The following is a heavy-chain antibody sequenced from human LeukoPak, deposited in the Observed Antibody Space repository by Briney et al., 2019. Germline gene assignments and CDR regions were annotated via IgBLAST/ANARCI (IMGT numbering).Heavy chain of an antibody. J-gene: IGHJ5*02. V-gene: IGHV1-18*01. D-gene: IGHD2-2*01. CDR1: GYTLTELS. CDR3: ARDGLGYCSSTSCSPRSGDWFDP. Sequence: ASVKVSCKVSGYTLTELSMHWVRQAPGKGLEWMGWISAYNGNTNYAQKLQGRVTMTTDTSTSTAYMELRSLRSDDTAVYYCARDGLGYCSSTSCSPRSGDWFDPWGQGTLVTVSS. CDR2: ISAYNGNT.